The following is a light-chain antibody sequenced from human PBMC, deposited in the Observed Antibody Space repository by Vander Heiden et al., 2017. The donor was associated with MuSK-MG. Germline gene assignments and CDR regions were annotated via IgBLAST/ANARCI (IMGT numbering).Light chain of an antibody. CDR1: QSISSY. CDR2: AAS. CDR3: QQSDSTPST. J-gene: IGKJ5*01. Sequence: DIQMTQSPSSLSASVGDRVTITCRASQSISSYLNWYQQKPGKAPKLLIYAASSLQSGVPSRFSGSGSGTDFTLTISRLQPEDFATYYCQQSDSTPSTFGQGTPVEIK. V-gene: IGKV1-39*01.